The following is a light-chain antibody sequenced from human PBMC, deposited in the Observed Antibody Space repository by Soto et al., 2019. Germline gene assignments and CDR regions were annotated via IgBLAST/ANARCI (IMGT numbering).Light chain of an antibody. CDR3: QQYFSSPQT. CDR2: WAS. V-gene: IGKV4-1*01. Sequence: DIVMTQSPDSLAVSLGERATINCKSSQSVLYSSNNNNYLAWYQQKPGQPPKLLIYWASTRESGVPDRFSGSGSGTDFTLSISTLQAEDVAVYHCQQYFSSPQTFGQGTKVEIK. J-gene: IGKJ1*01. CDR1: QSVLYSSNNNNY.